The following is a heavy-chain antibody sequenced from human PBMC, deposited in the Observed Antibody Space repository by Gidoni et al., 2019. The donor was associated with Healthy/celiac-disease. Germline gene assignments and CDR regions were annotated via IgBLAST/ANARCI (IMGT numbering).Heavy chain of an antibody. CDR2: RDYRGST. Sequence: QLPLQEQGPGLGKPSAPLSLTGPVPGGSISSSSDYGGWIRQLPGKGLEGMGSRDYRGSTYSTPSLKRRVTISVDTSKNQFSLTLSSGTAADTAVYYCARAGDTAMVIEATFDYWGQGTLVTVSS. CDR3: ARAGDTAMVIEATFDY. D-gene: IGHD5-18*01. V-gene: IGHV4-39*01. CDR1: GGSISSSSDY. J-gene: IGHJ4*02.